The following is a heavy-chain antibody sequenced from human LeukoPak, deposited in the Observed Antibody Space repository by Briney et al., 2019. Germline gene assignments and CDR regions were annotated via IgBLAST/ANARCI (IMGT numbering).Heavy chain of an antibody. CDR3: ARGFIVVVPAAMDY. V-gene: IGHV1-18*01. Sequence: ASVKVSCTASGYTFTSYGISWVRQAPGQGLEWMGWISAYNGNTNYAQKLQGRVTMTTDTSTSTAYMELRSLRSDDTAVYYCARGFIVVVPAAMDYWGQGPLVTVSS. CDR1: GYTFTSYG. D-gene: IGHD2-2*01. CDR2: ISAYNGNT. J-gene: IGHJ4*02.